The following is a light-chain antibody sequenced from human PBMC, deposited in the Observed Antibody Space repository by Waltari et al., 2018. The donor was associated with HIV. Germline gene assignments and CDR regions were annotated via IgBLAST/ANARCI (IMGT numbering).Light chain of an antibody. Sequence: QSALTQPASVSGSPGQSITISCPGPRSGVGGYNYVSWYQQHPGKAPKLMIYEVSNRPSGVSNRFSGSKSGNTASLTISGLQAEDEADYYCSSYTRSSTHVVFGGGTKLTVL. V-gene: IGLV2-14*01. CDR2: EVS. CDR3: SSYTRSSTHVV. CDR1: RSGVGGYNY. J-gene: IGLJ2*01.